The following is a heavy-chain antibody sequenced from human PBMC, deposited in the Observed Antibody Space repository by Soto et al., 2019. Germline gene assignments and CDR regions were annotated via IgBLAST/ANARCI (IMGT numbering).Heavy chain of an antibody. D-gene: IGHD6-6*01. V-gene: IGHV6-1*01. J-gene: IGHJ6*02. Sequence: QSQTLSLTCAISGDSVSSNSAAWNWIRQSPSRGLEWLGRTYYRSKWYNDYAVSVKSRITIKPDTSKNQVSLQLKSVTPEDTAVYYCASAESIAPSPMDVWGQGTTVTVSS. CDR1: GDSVSSNSAA. CDR3: ASAESIAPSPMDV. CDR2: TYYRSKWYN.